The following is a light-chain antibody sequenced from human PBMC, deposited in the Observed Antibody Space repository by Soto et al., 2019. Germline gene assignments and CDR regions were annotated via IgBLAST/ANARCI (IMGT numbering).Light chain of an antibody. Sequence: DGEVTHSPSSLCASVVDRVAVTCRASQGIRNDLGWYQQKPGKAPKRLIYAASSLQSGVLSRFSGSGSGTEFTLTISSLQPEDFATYYCQQLNSYSTFGQGTRLEIK. V-gene: IGKV1-17*01. CDR2: AAS. J-gene: IGKJ5*01. CDR1: QGIRND. CDR3: QQLNSYST.